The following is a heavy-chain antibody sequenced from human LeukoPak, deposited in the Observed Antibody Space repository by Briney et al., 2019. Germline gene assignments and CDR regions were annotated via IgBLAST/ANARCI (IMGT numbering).Heavy chain of an antibody. J-gene: IGHJ6*02. D-gene: IGHD3-16*01. Sequence: ASVKVSCKASGYTFTAYYMHWVRQAPGQGLEWVGRINPNSGGANYAQKFQDRVTMTRDTSISTAYMELSRLRSDDTAVYYCNGYTHYYYYGMDVWGQGTTVTVSS. CDR2: INPNSGGA. V-gene: IGHV1-2*06. CDR1: GYTFTAYY. CDR3: NGYTHYYYYGMDV.